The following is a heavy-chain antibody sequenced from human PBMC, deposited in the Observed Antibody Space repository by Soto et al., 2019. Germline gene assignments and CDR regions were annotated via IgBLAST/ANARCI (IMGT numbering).Heavy chain of an antibody. J-gene: IGHJ6*03. V-gene: IGHV6-1*01. D-gene: IGHD1-7*01. CDR2: TYYRSRWYN. Sequence: SQTLSLTCAISGDSVSSNSAAWNWFRLSPSRGLEWLARTYYRSRWYNDYAVSERSRITVNPDTSKNQFSLQLTSVTPEDTAVYYCAGTTSHQWYYMDVWGKGTTVTVSS. CDR3: AGTTSHQWYYMDV. CDR1: GDSVSSNSAA.